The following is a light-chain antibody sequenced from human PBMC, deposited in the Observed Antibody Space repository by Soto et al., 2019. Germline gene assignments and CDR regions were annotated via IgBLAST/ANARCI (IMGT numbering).Light chain of an antibody. Sequence: QSVLTQPASVSGSPGQSITISCTGTSSDVGGYNYVSWYQQHPGKPPKLMIYDVSNRPSGVSNRFSGSKSGNTASLTISGLQAGDEADYYCSSYTSSSTYVFGTGTKLTVL. CDR1: SSDVGGYNY. J-gene: IGLJ1*01. CDR2: DVS. CDR3: SSYTSSSTYV. V-gene: IGLV2-14*01.